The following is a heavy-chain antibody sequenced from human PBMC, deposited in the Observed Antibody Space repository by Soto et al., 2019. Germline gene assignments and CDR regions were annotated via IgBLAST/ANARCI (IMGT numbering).Heavy chain of an antibody. D-gene: IGHD2-15*01. Sequence: PGESLKISCKGYGYSFTSYWISRVRQMPGKGLEWLGRIEPSDSYTNYSPSFQGHVTISADKSISTAYLQCSSLKTSDTAKYYCGSEGGTGFSSYYGMDVWGQGTTVTVAS. CDR2: IEPSDSYT. CDR3: GSEGGTGFSSYYGMDV. V-gene: IGHV5-10-1*01. CDR1: GYSFTSYW. J-gene: IGHJ6*02.